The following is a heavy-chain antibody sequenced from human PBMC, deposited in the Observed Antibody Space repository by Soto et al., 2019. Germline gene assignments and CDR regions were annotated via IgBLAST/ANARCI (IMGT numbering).Heavy chain of an antibody. CDR1: GFTVSSNY. CDR3: ARVGRIQLSREWRSYYYYMDV. D-gene: IGHD5-18*01. Sequence: GSLRLSCAASGFTVSSNYMSWVRQAPGKGLEWVSVIYSGGSTYYADSVKGRFTISRDNSKNTLYLQMNSLRAEDTAVYYCARVGRIQLSREWRSYYYYMDVWGKGTTVTVSS. V-gene: IGHV3-66*01. J-gene: IGHJ6*03. CDR2: IYSGGST.